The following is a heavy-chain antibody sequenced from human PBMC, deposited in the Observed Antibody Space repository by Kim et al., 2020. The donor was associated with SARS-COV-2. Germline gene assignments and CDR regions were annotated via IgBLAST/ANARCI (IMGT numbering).Heavy chain of an antibody. CDR3: ARDMNPTVYDY. CDR2: VNAANDET. CDR1: GYTFKSYP. Sequence: ASVKVPCKASGYTFKSYPIHWLRQAPGQRLEWMGWVNAANDETKYSQKFQGRVTITRDTSANTAYMDLRSLTFEDTAIYYCARDMNPTVYDYWGQGTLVTVSS. V-gene: IGHV1-3*01. J-gene: IGHJ4*02. D-gene: IGHD4-4*01.